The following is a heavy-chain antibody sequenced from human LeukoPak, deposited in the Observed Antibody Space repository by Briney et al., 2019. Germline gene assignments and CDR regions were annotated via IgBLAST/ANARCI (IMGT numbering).Heavy chain of an antibody. CDR2: TYYRSKWYN. V-gene: IGHV6-1*01. CDR1: GDSVSSNSAA. J-gene: IGHJ3*02. D-gene: IGHD3-22*01. CDR3: ARDRNRVDYYDSSGYPDAFDI. Sequence: SQTLSLTCAISGDSVSSNSAAWNWIRQSPSRGLEWLGRTYYRSKWYNDYAVSVKSRITINPDTSKNQFSLQLNSVTPEDTAVYYCARDRNRVDYYDSSGYPDAFDIWGQGTMVTVSS.